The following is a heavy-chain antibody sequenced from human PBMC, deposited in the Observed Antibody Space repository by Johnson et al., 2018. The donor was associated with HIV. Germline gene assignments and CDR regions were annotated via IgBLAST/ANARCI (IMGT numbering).Heavy chain of an antibody. D-gene: IGHD6-19*01. CDR3: ARIPGSGWEHDAFDI. J-gene: IGHJ3*02. CDR1: GFIFSDYY. CDR2: ISSGGGTI. Sequence: QVQLVESGGGLVKPGGSLRLSCAASGFIFSDYYMSWIRQAPERGLEWVSSISSGGGTIYYADSVKGRFTISRDNAKNSLYLQMNSLRAEDTAVYYCARIPGSGWEHDAFDIWGQGRMVTVSS. V-gene: IGHV3-11*04.